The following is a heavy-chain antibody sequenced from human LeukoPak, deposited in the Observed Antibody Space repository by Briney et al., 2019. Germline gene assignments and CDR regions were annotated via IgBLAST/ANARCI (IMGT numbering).Heavy chain of an antibody. CDR1: GGSISSGDYY. CDR2: IYYSGST. Sequence: PSETLSLTCTVSGGSISSGDYYWSWIRQPPGKGLEWIGYIYYSGSTYYNPSLKSRVTISVDTSKNQFSLELSSVTAADTAVYYCATELRYLRYVDYWGQGTLVTVSS. D-gene: IGHD4-17*01. J-gene: IGHJ4*02. V-gene: IGHV4-30-4*01. CDR3: ATELRYLRYVDY.